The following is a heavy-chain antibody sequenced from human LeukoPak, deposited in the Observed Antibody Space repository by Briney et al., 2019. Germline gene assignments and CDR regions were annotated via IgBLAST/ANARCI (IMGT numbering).Heavy chain of an antibody. Sequence: ASVKVSCKASPYTFNKYYIHWVRQAPGQGPEWMGVINPSGRSTSYAQQFRGRVTMTRDTSTSTVYMDLSGLRSEDTAVYYCARDSVELERRNWFDPWGQGTLVTASS. D-gene: IGHD1-1*01. CDR1: PYTFNKYY. V-gene: IGHV1-46*02. CDR2: INPSGRST. CDR3: ARDSVELERRNWFDP. J-gene: IGHJ5*02.